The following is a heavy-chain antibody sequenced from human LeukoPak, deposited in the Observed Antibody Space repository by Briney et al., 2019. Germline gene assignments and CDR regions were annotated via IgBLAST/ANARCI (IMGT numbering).Heavy chain of an antibody. CDR3: ARVRWGYSGYDSAGYFDY. CDR1: GGSISSSSDY. Sequence: PSETLSLTCTVSGGSISSSSDYWGWIRQAPGKGLEWIGSIYYHENTYYNSSLKSRVTISVDTSKNQFSLKLSSVTAADTAVYYCARVRWGYSGYDSAGYFDYWGQGTLVTVSS. J-gene: IGHJ4*02. D-gene: IGHD5-12*01. V-gene: IGHV4-39*07. CDR2: IYYHENT.